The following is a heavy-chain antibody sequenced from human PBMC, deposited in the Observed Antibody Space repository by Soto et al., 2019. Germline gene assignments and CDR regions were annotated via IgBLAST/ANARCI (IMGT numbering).Heavy chain of an antibody. V-gene: IGHV3-23*01. Sequence: GGSLRLSCAASGFTFSSYAMSWVRQAPGKGLEWVSAISGSGGSTYYADSVKGRFTISRDNSKNTLYLQMNSLRAEDTAVYYCAKGTMITFGGVIVRNYYYYYMDVWGKGTTVTVSS. CDR1: GFTFSSYA. CDR3: AKGTMITFGGVIVRNYYYYYMDV. CDR2: ISGSGGST. D-gene: IGHD3-16*02. J-gene: IGHJ6*03.